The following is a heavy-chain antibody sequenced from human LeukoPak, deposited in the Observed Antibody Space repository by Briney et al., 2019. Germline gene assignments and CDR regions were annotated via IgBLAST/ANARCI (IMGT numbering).Heavy chain of an antibody. J-gene: IGHJ4*02. V-gene: IGHV3-21*01. Sequence: GGSLRLSCEASGFTFSSYRMNWVRQAPGKGLEWVSSITSNGGLIYYGDSVKGRFTISRDNAKNSLYLQMYSLRAEDTAVYYCAGPIWGSYVFDYWGQGTLVTVSS. CDR2: ITSNGGLI. CDR3: AGPIWGSYVFDY. CDR1: GFTFSSYR. D-gene: IGHD3-16*01.